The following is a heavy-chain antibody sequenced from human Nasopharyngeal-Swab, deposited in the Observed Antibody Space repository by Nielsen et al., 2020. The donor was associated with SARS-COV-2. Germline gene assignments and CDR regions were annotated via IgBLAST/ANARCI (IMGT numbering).Heavy chain of an antibody. J-gene: IGHJ6*03. CDR3: ARRGKIVATIPYYYYYYYMDV. CDR1: GFTFSSYA. CDR2: ISGSGGST. Sequence: GVLKISCAASGFTFSSYAMSWVRQAPGKGLEWVSAISGSGGSTYYADSVKGRFTISRDNSKNTLYLQMNSLRAEDTAVYYCARRGKIVATIPYYYYYYYMDVWGKGTTVTVSS. V-gene: IGHV3-23*01. D-gene: IGHD5-12*01.